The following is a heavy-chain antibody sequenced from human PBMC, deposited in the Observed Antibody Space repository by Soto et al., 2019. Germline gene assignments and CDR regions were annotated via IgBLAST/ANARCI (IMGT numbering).Heavy chain of an antibody. CDR2: IYHSGST. CDR3: ARGPMVLGVNGGRNFDY. D-gene: IGHD3-10*01. V-gene: IGHV4-30-2*01. CDR1: GVSISSGGYS. Sequence: SESLSLTCAVSGVSISSGGYSWSWIRQPPGKGLEWIGYIYHSGSTYYNTSLKSRVTVSVDRSKNQFSLKLSSVTAADTAVYYCARGPMVLGVNGGRNFDYWGQGTLVTVSS. J-gene: IGHJ4*02.